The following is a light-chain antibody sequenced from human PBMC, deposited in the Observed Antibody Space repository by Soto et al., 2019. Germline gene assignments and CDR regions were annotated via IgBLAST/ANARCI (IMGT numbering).Light chain of an antibody. CDR2: KVS. CDR1: QILVYNDGNIY. J-gene: IGKJ1*01. V-gene: IGKV2-30*01. Sequence: DVVMTQSPLSLPVTLGQPASISCRSSQILVYNDGNIYLNWFHQRPGQSPRRLIYKVSNRDSGVPDRFSGSGSDTDFTLKISRVEAEDVGVYYCMQALQSPRTFGQGTKVDIK. CDR3: MQALQSPRT.